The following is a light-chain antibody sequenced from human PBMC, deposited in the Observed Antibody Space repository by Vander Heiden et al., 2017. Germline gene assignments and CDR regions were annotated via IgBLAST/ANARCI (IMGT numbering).Light chain of an antibody. V-gene: IGLV1-44*01. CDR2: SNN. Sequence: QSVLTQPPSSSGTPGQRVTISCSGSSTNIESNTVSWYQQLPGTAPKLLIFSNNQRHSGVPDRFSGSKSGTSASLAISGLQSEDEADYYCAAWDDSLNGNWVFGGGTKLTVL. CDR1: STNIESNT. CDR3: AAWDDSLNGNWV. J-gene: IGLJ3*02.